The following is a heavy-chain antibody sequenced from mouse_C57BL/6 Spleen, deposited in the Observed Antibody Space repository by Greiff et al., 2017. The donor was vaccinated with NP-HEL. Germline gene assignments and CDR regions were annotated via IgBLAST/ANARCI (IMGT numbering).Heavy chain of an antibody. CDR2: INPSSGYT. CDR3: ARSYGNYQAWFAY. V-gene: IGHV1-4*01. J-gene: IGHJ3*01. D-gene: IGHD2-1*01. Sequence: LQESGAELARPGASVKMSCKASGYTFTSYTMHWVKQRPGQGLEWIGYINPSSGYTKYNQKFKDKATLTADKSSSTAYMQLSSLTSEDSAVYYCARSYGNYQAWFAYWGQGTLVTVSA. CDR1: GYTFTSYT.